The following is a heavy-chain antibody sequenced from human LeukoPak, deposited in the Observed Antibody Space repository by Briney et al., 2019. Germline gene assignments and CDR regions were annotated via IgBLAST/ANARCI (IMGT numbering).Heavy chain of an antibody. Sequence: GGSLRLSCAASGFTVSSNYMSWVRQAPGKGLEWVSVIYSGGSTYYADSVKGRFTISIDNSKNTLYLQMNRLRAEDTAVYYCARDARTYYYDSSRAFDIWGQGTMVTVSS. V-gene: IGHV3-53*01. D-gene: IGHD3-22*01. CDR1: GFTVSSNY. CDR2: IYSGGST. CDR3: ARDARTYYYDSSRAFDI. J-gene: IGHJ3*02.